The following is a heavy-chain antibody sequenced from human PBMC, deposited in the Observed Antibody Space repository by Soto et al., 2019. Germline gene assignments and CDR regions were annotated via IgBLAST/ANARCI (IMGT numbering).Heavy chain of an antibody. Sequence: EVQILESGGGLVQPGGSLRLSCAASGFTFDNCAMSWVRQAPGKGLEGILGISGSGGSTYYADSVKGRFTIARDNSKNTVYLQMNSLRADDTAVYYCAKGKTSGWYYFDFWGQGTLVTVSS. V-gene: IGHV3-23*01. D-gene: IGHD6-19*01. J-gene: IGHJ4*02. CDR1: GFTFDNCA. CDR3: AKGKTSGWYYFDF. CDR2: ISGSGGST.